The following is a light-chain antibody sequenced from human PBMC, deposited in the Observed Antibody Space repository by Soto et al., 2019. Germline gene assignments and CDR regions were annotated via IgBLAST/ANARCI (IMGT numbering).Light chain of an antibody. CDR1: QSVSTSY. V-gene: IGKV3-20*01. CDR3: QQYGSSPVT. CDR2: GAS. J-gene: IGKJ3*01. Sequence: EIVLTQSPGTLSLSPGERATLSCRASQSVSTSYLAWYQQKPAQAPRLLIYGASSRATGIPDRFSGSGSGPGIYLTISKLEPEDFAVYYCQQYGSSPVTFGPGTKEDIK.